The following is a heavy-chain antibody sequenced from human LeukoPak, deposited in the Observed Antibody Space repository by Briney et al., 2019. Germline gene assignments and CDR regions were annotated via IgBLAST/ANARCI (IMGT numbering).Heavy chain of an antibody. Sequence: PGGSLRLSCAVSGITFSSYNMNWVRQAPGKGLEWVSGINWNGGSTGYADSVKGRFTISRDNAKNSLYLQMNSLRAEDTALYYCARLVSYDFWSGSPADYWGQGTLVTVSS. J-gene: IGHJ4*02. V-gene: IGHV3-20*04. D-gene: IGHD3-3*01. CDR1: GITFSSYN. CDR2: INWNGGST. CDR3: ARLVSYDFWSGSPADY.